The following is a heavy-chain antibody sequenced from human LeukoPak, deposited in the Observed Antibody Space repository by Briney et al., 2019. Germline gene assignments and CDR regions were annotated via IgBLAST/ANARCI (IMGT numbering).Heavy chain of an antibody. V-gene: IGHV3-21*01. CDR3: ARDLGRADFWSGLRPGYLDY. CDR1: GFTFYNYA. J-gene: IGHJ4*02. CDR2: ISRVSSYI. Sequence: GGSLRLSCSPSGFTFYNYAMDWVRQAPGKGLEWGSSISRVSSYIYYAASVKGRFTISRDNAKNSLFLQMNSPRPEDTAVYYCARDLGRADFWSGLRPGYLDYWGQGTLVTVSS. D-gene: IGHD3-3*01.